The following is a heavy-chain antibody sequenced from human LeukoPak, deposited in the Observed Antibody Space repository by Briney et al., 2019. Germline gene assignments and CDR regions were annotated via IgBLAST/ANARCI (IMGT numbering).Heavy chain of an antibody. D-gene: IGHD2-2*01. Sequence: GASVKVSCKASGGTFSSYTISWVRQAPGQGLEWMGRIIPILGIENYAQKFQGRVTITADKSTSTAYMELSSLRSEDTAVYYCARDMGYCSSTSCYRIDYYYYYGMDVWGQGTTVTVSS. CDR1: GGTFSSYT. J-gene: IGHJ6*02. CDR2: IIPILGIE. V-gene: IGHV1-69*04. CDR3: ARDMGYCSSTSCYRIDYYYYYGMDV.